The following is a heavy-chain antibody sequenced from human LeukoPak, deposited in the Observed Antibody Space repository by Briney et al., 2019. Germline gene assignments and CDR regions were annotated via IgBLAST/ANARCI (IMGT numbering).Heavy chain of an antibody. Sequence: GGSLRLSCAASGLTFSIYWMTWVRQAPGKGLEWVANIRQDGSEKYYVDSVRGRFTISRDNAKNSLYLQMNSLRAEDTAVYYCATDRSHDDEGGSYPRFDYWGQGTLVTVSS. CDR2: IRQDGSEK. V-gene: IGHV3-7*01. CDR1: GLTFSIYW. D-gene: IGHD1-26*01. J-gene: IGHJ4*02. CDR3: ATDRSHDDEGGSYPRFDY.